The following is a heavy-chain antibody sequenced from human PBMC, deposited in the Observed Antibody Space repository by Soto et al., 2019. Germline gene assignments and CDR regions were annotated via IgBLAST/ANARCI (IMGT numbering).Heavy chain of an antibody. CDR2: IIPILGIA. Sequence: QVRLVQSGAEVKKPGSSVKVSCKASGGTFSSYTISWVRQAPGQGLEWMGRIIPILGIANYAQKFQGRVTITADKSTSTAYMELSSLRSEDTAVYYCARDGSGYCSGGSCYYLDYWGQGTLVTVSS. J-gene: IGHJ4*02. CDR3: ARDGSGYCSGGSCYYLDY. CDR1: GGTFSSYT. V-gene: IGHV1-69*08. D-gene: IGHD2-15*01.